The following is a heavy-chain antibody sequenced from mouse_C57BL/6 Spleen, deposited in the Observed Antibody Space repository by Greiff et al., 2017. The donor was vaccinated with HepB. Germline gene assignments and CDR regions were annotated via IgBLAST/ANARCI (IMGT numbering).Heavy chain of an antibody. J-gene: IGHJ1*01. CDR2: ISSGSSTI. V-gene: IGHV5-17*01. CDR1: GFTFSDYG. Sequence: EVKLMESGGGLVKPGGSLKLSCAASGFTFSDYGMHWVRQAPEKGLEWVAYISSGSSTIYYADTVKGRFTISRDNAKNTLFLQMTSLRSEDTAMYYCARDCSYWYFDVWGPGTTVTVSS. CDR3: ARDCSYWYFDV.